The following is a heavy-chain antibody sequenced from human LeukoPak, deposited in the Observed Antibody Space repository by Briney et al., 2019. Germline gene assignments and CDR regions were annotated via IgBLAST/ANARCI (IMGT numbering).Heavy chain of an antibody. J-gene: IGHJ4*02. D-gene: IGHD5-12*01. CDR3: ATDTKDMLTTIGALDF. Sequence: PGGSLRLSCTASGFTVSSNYMSWVRQAPGKGLEWVGRVKSKTDGGTTDYAAPVKGRFTISRDDSKNTLYLQMNSLTTEDTAVYYCATDTKDMLTTIGALDFWGQGTLVTVSS. CDR2: VKSKTDGGTT. V-gene: IGHV3-15*01. CDR1: GFTVSSNY.